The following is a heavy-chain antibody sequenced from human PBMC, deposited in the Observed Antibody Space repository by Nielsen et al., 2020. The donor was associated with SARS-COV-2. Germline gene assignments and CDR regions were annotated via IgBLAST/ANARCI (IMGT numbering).Heavy chain of an antibody. V-gene: IGHV3-23*01. D-gene: IGHD3-3*01. Sequence: GESLKISCAASGFTFSDYAMAWVRQAPGKGLEWVSVIKTNGGITYYADSVKGRCTISRDNSKNTLYLQVNSLRAEDTAVYYCARVEWPGELDDWGQGTLVTVSS. J-gene: IGHJ4*02. CDR1: GFTFSDYA. CDR2: IKTNGGIT. CDR3: ARVEWPGELDD.